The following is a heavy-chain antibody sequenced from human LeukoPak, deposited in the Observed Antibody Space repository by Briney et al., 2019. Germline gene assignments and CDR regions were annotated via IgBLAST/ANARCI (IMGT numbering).Heavy chain of an antibody. CDR1: GFTFSSYG. CDR2: IRYDGSNK. D-gene: IGHD6-13*01. Sequence: GGSLRLSCAASGFTFSSYGMRWVRQAPGKGLEWVAFIRYDGSNKYYADSVKGRFTISRDNSKNTLYLQMNSLRAEDTAVYYCASPSSSWYDAFDIWGQGTMVTVSS. CDR3: ASPSSSWYDAFDI. J-gene: IGHJ3*02. V-gene: IGHV3-30*02.